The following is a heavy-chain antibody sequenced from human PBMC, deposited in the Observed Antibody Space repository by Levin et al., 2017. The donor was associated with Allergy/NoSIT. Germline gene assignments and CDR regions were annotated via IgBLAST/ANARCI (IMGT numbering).Heavy chain of an antibody. J-gene: IGHJ6*02. CDR1: GGSISSYH. D-gene: IGHD6-6*01. V-gene: IGHV4-59*01. CDR3: ARDRVIEGHSSSSREEYYYYGMDV. CDR2: IYYSGNTGST. Sequence: PSETLSLTCTVSGGSISSYHWSWIRRPPGKGLEWIGYIYYSGNTGSTNYNPSLKSRVAISVDTSKNQVSLKLRFVTAADTAVYYCARDRVIEGHSSSSREEYYYYGMDVWGQGTAVTVAS.